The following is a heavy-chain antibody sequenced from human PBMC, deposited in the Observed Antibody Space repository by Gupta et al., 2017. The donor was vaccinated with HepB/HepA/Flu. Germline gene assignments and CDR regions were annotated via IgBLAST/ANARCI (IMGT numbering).Heavy chain of an antibody. D-gene: IGHD5/OR15-5a*01. CDR3: ARDLRRYFDY. CDR2: IYPDGTT. V-gene: IGHV3-66*01. J-gene: IGHJ4*02. Sequence: EVQLVESGEGLVQPGGSLRLSCAVSGFTVSNNYMSWVRQAPGKGLEWVSLIYPDGTTSYADSLKGRFTISRDKSKNTVNLQMNSLRAEDTAVYYCARDLRRYFDYWGQGTLVTGSS. CDR1: GFTVSNNY.